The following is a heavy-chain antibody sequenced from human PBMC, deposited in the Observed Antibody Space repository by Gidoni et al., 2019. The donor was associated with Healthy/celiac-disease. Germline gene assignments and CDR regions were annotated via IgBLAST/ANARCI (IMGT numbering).Heavy chain of an antibody. V-gene: IGHV3-30*01. Sequence: QVQLVESGGGVVQPGRSLRLPCAASGFTFRSYAMHWVRQAPGKGLEWGAVISYDGSNKYYADSVKGRFTISRDNSKNTLYLQMNSLRAEDTAVYYCARGPAPHIVVVVAATIRAFDIWGQGTMVTVSS. CDR2: ISYDGSNK. D-gene: IGHD2-15*01. CDR1: GFTFRSYA. J-gene: IGHJ3*02. CDR3: ARGPAPHIVVVVAATIRAFDI.